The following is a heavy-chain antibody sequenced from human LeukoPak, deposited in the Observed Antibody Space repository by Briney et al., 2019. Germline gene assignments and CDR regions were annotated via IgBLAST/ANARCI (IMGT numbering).Heavy chain of an antibody. J-gene: IGHJ6*03. CDR2: ISPYSGDT. V-gene: IGHV1-18*01. Sequence: GASVKVSCKASGYTFTSYGISWVRQAPGQGLEWMGWISPYSGDTNYAQKFQGRVTMTTDTSTTTAYMELRSLRSDDTALYFCARVAYYYYYMDVWGNGTPVTISS. CDR3: ARVAYYYYYMDV. CDR1: GYTFTSYG.